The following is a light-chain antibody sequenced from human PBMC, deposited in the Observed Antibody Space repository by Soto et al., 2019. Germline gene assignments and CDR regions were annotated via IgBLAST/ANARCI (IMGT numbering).Light chain of an antibody. V-gene: IGLV2-11*01. CDR1: SSDVGGYTY. CDR3: CSYAGTYTLV. J-gene: IGLJ2*01. Sequence: QSALTQPRSVSGSPGQSVTISCTGTSSDVGGYTYVSWYQQHPGKAPKVMIYDVSRRPSGVPDRFSGSKSGNTASLTISGLQAEDEADYYCCSYAGTYTLVFGGGTQLTVL. CDR2: DVS.